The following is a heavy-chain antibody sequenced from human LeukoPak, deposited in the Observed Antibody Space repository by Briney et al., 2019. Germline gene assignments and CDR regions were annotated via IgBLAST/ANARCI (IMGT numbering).Heavy chain of an antibody. Sequence: PGGSLSLSCAASGFTFSSYSMNWVRQAPGKGLEWVSYMRSSDNTIYYADSVKGRFTISRDSAKNSLYLQMNSLRAEDTAVYYCVRDHQWAFDIWGQGTMVTVSS. CDR3: VRDHQWAFDI. CDR2: MRSSDNTI. D-gene: IGHD6-19*01. V-gene: IGHV3-48*01. CDR1: GFTFSSYS. J-gene: IGHJ3*02.